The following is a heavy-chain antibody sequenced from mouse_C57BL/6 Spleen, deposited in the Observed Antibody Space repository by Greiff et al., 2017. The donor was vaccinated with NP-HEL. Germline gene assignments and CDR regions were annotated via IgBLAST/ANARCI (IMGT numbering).Heavy chain of an antibody. J-gene: IGHJ4*01. CDR2: IYPRDGST. V-gene: IGHV1-78*01. Sequence: QVQLQQSDAELVKPGASVKISCKVSGYTFTDHTIHWMKQRPEQGLEWIGYIYPRDGSTKYNEKFKGKATLTADKSSSTAYMQLNSLTSEDSAVYCCARSGGIYYDYDNRYAMDYWGQGTSVTVSS. CDR3: ARSGGIYYDYDNRYAMDY. CDR1: GYTFTDHT. D-gene: IGHD2-4*01.